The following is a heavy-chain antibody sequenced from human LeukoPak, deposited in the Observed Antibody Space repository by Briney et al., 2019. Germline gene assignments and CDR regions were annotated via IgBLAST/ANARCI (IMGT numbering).Heavy chain of an antibody. CDR2: IYYSGTT. CDR3: ARGGVAAKYYFDY. J-gene: IGHJ4*02. Sequence: SETLSLTCSVSGGSISTYFWSWIRQPPGKGLEFIGYIYYSGTTNYNPSLRSRVTLSVDTSKNQFSLKLSSVTAADTAVYYCARGGVAAKYYFDYWGPGTLVTVSS. V-gene: IGHV4-59*01. D-gene: IGHD3-10*01. CDR1: GGSISTYF.